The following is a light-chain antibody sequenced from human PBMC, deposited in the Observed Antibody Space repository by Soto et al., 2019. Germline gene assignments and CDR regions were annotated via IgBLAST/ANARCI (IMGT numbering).Light chain of an antibody. CDR3: QQLNSYPLT. CDR2: DAS. Sequence: DIQMTQFPSTLPAAVGDRVTITCRASQTIYSWLAWYQQKPGEAPKLLIYDASTLQTGVPSRFKGSGSGTDFTLTISRLQPDDFATYSCQQLNSYPLTFGGGTKVEIK. J-gene: IGKJ4*01. CDR1: QTIYSW. V-gene: IGKV1-5*01.